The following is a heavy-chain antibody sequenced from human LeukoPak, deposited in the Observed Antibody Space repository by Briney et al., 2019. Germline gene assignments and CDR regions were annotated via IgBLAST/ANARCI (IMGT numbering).Heavy chain of an antibody. D-gene: IGHD2-15*01. Sequence: SETLSLTCTVSGGSISSHYWTWLRQSPVKGLEWIGDISNSGSTSYNPSLKSRVTISIDTSKNQFSLKLSSVTAADTAVYYCGRDALVGYFSYYYMDAGGKGTTVTVS. J-gene: IGHJ6*03. CDR1: GGSISSHY. CDR3: GRDALVGYFSYYYMDA. CDR2: ISNSGST. V-gene: IGHV4-59*11.